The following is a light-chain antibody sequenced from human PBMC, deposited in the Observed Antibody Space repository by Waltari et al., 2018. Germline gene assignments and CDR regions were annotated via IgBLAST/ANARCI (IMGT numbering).Light chain of an antibody. CDR1: KLGDKY. J-gene: IGLJ2*01. V-gene: IGLV3-1*01. CDR2: QDR. CDR3: QAWDSSTASVV. Sequence: SYELTQPPSVSVSPGQTASITCSGDKLGDKYACWYQQTPGPDPVLVIYQDRKRPSGIPERSSGSNSGNTATLTISGTQAMDEADYYCQAWDSSTASVVFGGGTKLTVL.